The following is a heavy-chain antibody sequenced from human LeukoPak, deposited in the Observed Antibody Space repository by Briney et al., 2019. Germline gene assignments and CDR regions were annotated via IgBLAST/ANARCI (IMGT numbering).Heavy chain of an antibody. D-gene: IGHD6-13*01. Sequence: ASVKVSCKASGYTFTSYGISWVRQAPGQGLEWMGWISAYNGNTNYAQKLQGRVTMTTDTSTSTAYMELRGLRSDDTAVYYCAREIGYSSSWDFDYWGQGTLVTVSS. CDR1: GYTFTSYG. CDR2: ISAYNGNT. J-gene: IGHJ4*02. CDR3: AREIGYSSSWDFDY. V-gene: IGHV1-18*01.